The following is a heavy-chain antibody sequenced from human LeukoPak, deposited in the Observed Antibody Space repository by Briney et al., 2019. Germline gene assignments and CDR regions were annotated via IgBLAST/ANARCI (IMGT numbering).Heavy chain of an antibody. CDR3: TGTSSGYSPNF. D-gene: IGHD3/OR15-3a*01. CDR1: GFTFSSYE. Sequence: PGGSLRLSCAASGFTFSSYEMNWVRQAPGKGLEWVSYISSSGSTIYYADSVKGRFTISRDNAKNTLYLQINSLRAEDTAVYYCTGTSSGYSPNFWGRGTLVTVSS. CDR2: ISSSGSTI. J-gene: IGHJ4*02. V-gene: IGHV3-48*03.